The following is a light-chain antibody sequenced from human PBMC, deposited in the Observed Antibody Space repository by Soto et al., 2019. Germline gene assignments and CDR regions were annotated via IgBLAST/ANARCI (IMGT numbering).Light chain of an antibody. CDR3: QQYDNWPTT. V-gene: IGKV3-15*01. J-gene: IGKJ1*01. CDR1: QSVSSSY. CDR2: GAS. Sequence: VFTQFTGTLSFSPGESATLSCRASQSVSSSYLAWYQQKPGQAPRLLIYGASTRATGIPARFSGSGSGTEFTLTISHLQSEDFAVYYCQQYDNWPTTFGQGTKVDI.